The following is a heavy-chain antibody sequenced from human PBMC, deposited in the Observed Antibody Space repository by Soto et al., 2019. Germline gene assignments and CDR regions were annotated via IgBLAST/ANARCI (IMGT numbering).Heavy chain of an antibody. CDR2: ISPYNGNT. CDR1: GYTFISYG. J-gene: IGHJ4*02. V-gene: IGHV1-18*01. D-gene: IGHD3-9*01. CDR3: ARYRRFGGVAGYYAPDY. Sequence: QVQLVQSGAEVKKPGASVKVSCKASGYTFISYGISWVRQAPGQGLEWMGWISPYNGNTHYSQNFQGRVAMTTDTSTRTADKELRSLRTDDTAVYYFARYRRFGGVAGYYAPDYWGQGTLVTVSS.